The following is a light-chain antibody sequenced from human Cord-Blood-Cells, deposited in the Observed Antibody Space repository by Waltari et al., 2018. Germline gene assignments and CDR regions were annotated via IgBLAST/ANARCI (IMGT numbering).Light chain of an antibody. CDR2: WAS. J-gene: IGKJ2*01. CDR1: QSVLYNSNNKNY. V-gene: IGKV4-1*01. CDR3: QQYYSTPYT. Sequence: DIVMTQSPDSLAVSLGERATINCKYRQSVLYNSNNKNYLAWYQQKPGQPPKLLIYWASTRESVVPDRFSGSGSGTDFTLTISSLQAEDVAVYYCQQYYSTPYTFGQGTKLEIK.